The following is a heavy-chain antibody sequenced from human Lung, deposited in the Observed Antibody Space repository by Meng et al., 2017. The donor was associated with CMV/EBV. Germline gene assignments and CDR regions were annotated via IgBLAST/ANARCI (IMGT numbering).Heavy chain of an antibody. CDR2: IRSKTNNYAT. Sequence: GGSLRLSCATSGFTFSGSAIHWVRQASGKGLEWVGHIRSKTNNYATAYAASVKGRFTIPRDDSKNTEYLQMNSLKTEDTAVYYCIRPYDYYTYYYGLDVWGQGXTVTVSS. D-gene: IGHD1-26*01. V-gene: IGHV3-73*01. J-gene: IGHJ6*02. CDR3: IRPYDYYTYYYGLDV. CDR1: GFTFSGSA.